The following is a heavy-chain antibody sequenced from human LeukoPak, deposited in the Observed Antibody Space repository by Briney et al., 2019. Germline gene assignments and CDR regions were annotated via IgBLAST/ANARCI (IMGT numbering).Heavy chain of an antibody. Sequence: GGSLRLSCAASGFTFSSYGIHWVRQAPGKGLEWVAVISYDGSITFYADSVKGRFTISRDNSKNTLYLQMNSLRAEDTAVYYCARDSFRSRVAGSYFDYWGQGTLVTVSS. V-gene: IGHV3-30*03. CDR1: GFTFSSYG. J-gene: IGHJ4*02. CDR2: ISYDGSIT. CDR3: ARDSFRSRVAGSYFDY. D-gene: IGHD5-12*01.